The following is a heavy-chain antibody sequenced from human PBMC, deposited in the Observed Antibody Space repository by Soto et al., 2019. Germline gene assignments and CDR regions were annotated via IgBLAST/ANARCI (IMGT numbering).Heavy chain of an antibody. J-gene: IGHJ4*02. CDR2: ISYDGSNK. V-gene: IGHV3-30*18. Sequence: GGSLRLSCAASGFTFSSYGMHWVRQAPGKGLEGVAVISYDGSNKYYADSVKGRFTISRDNSKNTLYLQMNSLRAEDTAVYYCAKGPSYYDFWSGPNPQPFDYWGQGTLVTVSS. CDR1: GFTFSSYG. CDR3: AKGPSYYDFWSGPNPQPFDY. D-gene: IGHD3-3*01.